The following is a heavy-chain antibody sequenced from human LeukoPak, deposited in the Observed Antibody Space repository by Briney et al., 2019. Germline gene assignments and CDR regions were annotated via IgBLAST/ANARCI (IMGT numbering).Heavy chain of an antibody. CDR2: ISSDGSKK. J-gene: IGHJ3*02. CDR3: ARGTGKWDAFDI. V-gene: IGHV3-30*03. D-gene: IGHD3/OR15-3a*01. Sequence: GGSLRLSCAVSGFTFSSYGMHWVRQAPGKGLDWVAVISSDGSKKYYADSVKGRFTISRDNSNNTLYLQMNSLRPEDTAVYYCARGTGKWDAFDIWGQGTMVTVSS. CDR1: GFTFSSYG.